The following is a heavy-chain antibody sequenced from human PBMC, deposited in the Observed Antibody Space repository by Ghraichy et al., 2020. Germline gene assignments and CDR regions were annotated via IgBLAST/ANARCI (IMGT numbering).Heavy chain of an antibody. D-gene: IGHD3-9*01. CDR3: ARGKPGNYDILTGYYRGNWFDP. CDR2: IYTSGST. Sequence: LETLSLTCTVSGGSISSYYWSWIRQPAGKGLEWIGRIYTSGSTNYNPSLKSRVTMSVDTSKNQFSLKLSSVTAADTAVYYCARGKPGNYDILTGYYRGNWFDPWGQGTLVTVSS. J-gene: IGHJ5*02. V-gene: IGHV4-4*07. CDR1: GGSISSYY.